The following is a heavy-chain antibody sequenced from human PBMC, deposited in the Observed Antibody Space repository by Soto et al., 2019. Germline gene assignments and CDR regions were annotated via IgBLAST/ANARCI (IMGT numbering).Heavy chain of an antibody. CDR1: GFTFSSYA. CDR3: ASHVEMATIIGVDAFDI. CDR2: ISYDGSNK. V-gene: IGHV3-30-3*01. D-gene: IGHD5-12*01. Sequence: GGSLRLSCAASGFTFSSYAMHWVRQAPGKGLEWVAVISYDGSNKYYTDSVKGRFTISRDNSKNTLYLQMNSLRAEDTAVYYCASHVEMATIIGVDAFDIWGQGTMVTVSS. J-gene: IGHJ3*02.